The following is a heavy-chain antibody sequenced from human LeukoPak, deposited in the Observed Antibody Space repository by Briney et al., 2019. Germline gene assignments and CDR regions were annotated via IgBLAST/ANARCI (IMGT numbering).Heavy chain of an antibody. V-gene: IGHV1-18*01. D-gene: IGHD4-17*01. J-gene: IGHJ4*02. CDR2: ISAYNGNT. CDR1: GYTFTSYG. Sequence: ASVKVSCKASGYTFTSYGISWVRQAPGQGLEWMAWISAYNGNTNYAQKLQGRVTMTTDTSTSTAYMELRSLRSDDTAVYYCARDAMFDYGDYGDFDYWGQGTLVTVSS. CDR3: ARDAMFDYGDYGDFDY.